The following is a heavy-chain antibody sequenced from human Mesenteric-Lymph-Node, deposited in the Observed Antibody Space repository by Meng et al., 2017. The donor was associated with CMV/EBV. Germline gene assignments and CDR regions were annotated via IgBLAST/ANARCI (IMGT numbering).Heavy chain of an antibody. CDR1: GFTFSTYS. CDR3: AKGGPTAASAY. J-gene: IGHJ4*02. D-gene: IGHD2-2*01. CDR2: VSPSGTHT. V-gene: IGHV3-23*01. Sequence: GGSLRLSCAASGFTFSTYSIHWVRQAPGKGLEWVSTVSPSGTHTDYADSLKGRFTISRDNSEMLYLQMNSLRAEDTAIYYCAKGGPTAASAYWGQGTLVTVSS.